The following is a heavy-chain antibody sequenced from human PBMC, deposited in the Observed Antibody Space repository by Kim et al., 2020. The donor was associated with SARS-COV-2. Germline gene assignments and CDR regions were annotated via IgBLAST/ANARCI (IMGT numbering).Heavy chain of an antibody. CDR3: ASTYYYDSSGYYSV. J-gene: IGHJ4*02. CDR1: GFTFSSYE. V-gene: IGHV3-48*03. Sequence: GGSLRLSCAASGFTFSSYEMNWVRQAPGKGLEWVSYISSSGSTIYYADSVKGRFTISRDNAKNSLYLQMNSLRAEDTAVYYCASTYYYDSSGYYSVWGQGTLVTVSS. D-gene: IGHD3-22*01. CDR2: ISSSGSTI.